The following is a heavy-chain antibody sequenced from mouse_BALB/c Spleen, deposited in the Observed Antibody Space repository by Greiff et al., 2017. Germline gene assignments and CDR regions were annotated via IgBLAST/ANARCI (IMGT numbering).Heavy chain of an antibody. V-gene: IGHV2-9*02. J-gene: IGHJ4*01. CDR3: ARKGTTYGSRYYYAMDY. CDR2: IWAGGST. Sequence: QVQLKESGPGLVAPSQSLSITCTVSGFSLTSYGVHWVRQPPGKGLEWLGVIWAGGSTNYNSALMSRLSISKDNSKSQVFFKMNSLQANDTAIYYCARKGTTYGSRYYYAMDYWGQGTSVTVSS. CDR1: GFSLTSYG. D-gene: IGHD1-1*01.